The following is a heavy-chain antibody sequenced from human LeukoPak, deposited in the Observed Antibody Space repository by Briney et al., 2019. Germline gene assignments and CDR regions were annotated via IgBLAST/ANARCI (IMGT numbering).Heavy chain of an antibody. D-gene: IGHD3-16*02. CDR2: INHSGST. CDR1: GGSFSGYY. J-gene: IGHJ3*02. Sequence: SETLSLTCAVYGGSFSGYYWRWIRQPPGKGLEWIGEINHSGSTNYNPPLKSRVTISVDTSKSQFSLKLSSVTAADTAVYYCARQRTHDYVWGSYRRARNAFDIWGQGTMVTVSS. CDR3: ARQRTHDYVWGSYRRARNAFDI. V-gene: IGHV4-34*01.